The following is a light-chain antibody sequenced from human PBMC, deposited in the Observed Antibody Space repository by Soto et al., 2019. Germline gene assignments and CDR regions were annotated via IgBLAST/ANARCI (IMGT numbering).Light chain of an antibody. J-gene: IGKJ2*01. V-gene: IGKV3-20*01. Sequence: EVVLTQSPGTLSLSPGERATLSCRASENVSNNYLAWYQQKPGQAPRLLIFGSSDRAAGLPARFSGSGSGTDFTLTISRLEPEDFAVYYCQQYGSSPPYTFGQGTKLEIK. CDR3: QQYGSSPPYT. CDR2: GSS. CDR1: ENVSNNY.